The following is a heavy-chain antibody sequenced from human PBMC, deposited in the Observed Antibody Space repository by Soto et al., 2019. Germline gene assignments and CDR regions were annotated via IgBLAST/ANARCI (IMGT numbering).Heavy chain of an antibody. D-gene: IGHD3-16*01. J-gene: IGHJ4*02. CDR3: AKDRRAGGNSAFYFDF. V-gene: IGHV3-23*01. CDR1: GFKFSNYA. Sequence: GGSLRLSCAASGFKFSNYAMSWVRQAPGKGLEWVSLISATGGGTYYADSVKGRFTISRDNSHNTLYLQVHSLTAEDTAVYYCAKDRRAGGNSAFYFDFWGQGIPVTVSS. CDR2: ISATGGGT.